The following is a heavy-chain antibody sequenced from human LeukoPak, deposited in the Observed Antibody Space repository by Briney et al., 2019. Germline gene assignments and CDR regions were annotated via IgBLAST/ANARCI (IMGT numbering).Heavy chain of an antibody. D-gene: IGHD5-12*01. CDR2: VSGFGGST. Sequence: GGSLSLSCGVWGLPYSSYAMSWVRPAPGKGLPWVSAVSGFGGSTYYADSAKGWFSIPRDNSKNTLYLQMNNPRAEDTAIYDCAKDLLGMVATQYYFADWGQGTLVTLSS. V-gene: IGHV3-23*01. J-gene: IGHJ4*02. CDR1: GLPYSSYA. CDR3: AKDLLGMVATQYYFAD.